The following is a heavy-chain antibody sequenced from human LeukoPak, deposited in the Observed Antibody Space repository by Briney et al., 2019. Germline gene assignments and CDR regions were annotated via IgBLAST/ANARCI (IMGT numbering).Heavy chain of an antibody. CDR1: GFTFSSYG. CDR3: AKDLRAVAGPDAFDI. J-gene: IGHJ3*02. CDR2: ISYDGSNK. Sequence: PGGSLRLSCAASGFTFSSYGMHWVRQAPGKGLEWVAVISYDGSNKYYADSVKGRFTISRDNSKNTLYLQMNSLRAEDTAVYYCAKDLRAVAGPDAFDIWGQGTMVTVSS. D-gene: IGHD6-19*01. V-gene: IGHV3-30*18.